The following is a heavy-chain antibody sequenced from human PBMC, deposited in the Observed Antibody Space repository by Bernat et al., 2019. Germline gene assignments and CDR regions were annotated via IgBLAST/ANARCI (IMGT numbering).Heavy chain of an antibody. J-gene: IGHJ6*02. CDR2: INSDGSST. Sequence: EVQLVESGGGLVQPGGSLRLSCAASGFTFSSYWMHWVRQAPGKGLVWVSRINSDGSSTSYADSVKGRLTISRDNAKNTLYLQMNRLSAEDTDVYYCARGGMIVVVPEYYYYGMDVWGQGTTVTVSS. CDR1: GFTFSSYW. D-gene: IGHD3-22*01. V-gene: IGHV3-74*01. CDR3: ARGGMIVVVPEYYYYGMDV.